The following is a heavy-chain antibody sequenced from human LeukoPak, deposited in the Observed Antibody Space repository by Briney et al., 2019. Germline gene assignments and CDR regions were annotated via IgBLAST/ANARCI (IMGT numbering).Heavy chain of an antibody. CDR1: GYTFTGYY. V-gene: IGHV1-2*06. D-gene: IGHD5-18*01. J-gene: IGHJ4*02. CDR3: ARGHTAMGYEGDY. Sequence: ASVKVSCKASGYTFTGYYMHWVRQAPGQGLEWMGRINPNSGGTNYAQKFQGRVTMTRDTSISTAYMELSRLRSDDTAVYYCARGHTAMGYEGDYWGQGTLVTVSS. CDR2: INPNSGGT.